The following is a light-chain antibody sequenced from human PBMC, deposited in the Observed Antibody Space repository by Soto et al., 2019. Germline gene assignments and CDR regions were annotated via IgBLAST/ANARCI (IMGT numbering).Light chain of an antibody. V-gene: IGKV3-15*01. Sequence: EIVMTQSPATLSVSPGERATLSCRASQSVSSNLAWYQQKPGQAPRLLIYGASTRATGIPARFRGSGSGTEFPLTISSLQSEDLAVYYCQQYNDWPLTFGGGTKVEIK. CDR3: QQYNDWPLT. CDR1: QSVSSN. CDR2: GAS. J-gene: IGKJ4*01.